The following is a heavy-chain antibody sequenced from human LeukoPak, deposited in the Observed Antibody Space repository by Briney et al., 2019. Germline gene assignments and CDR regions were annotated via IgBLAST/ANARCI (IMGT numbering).Heavy chain of an antibody. CDR3: ARFRITIFGVVITADAFDI. Sequence: ASVKVSCKASGYTFTSYGISWVRQAPGQGLEWMGWISAYNGNTNYAQKLQGRVTMITDTSTSTAYMELRSLRSDDTAVYYCARFRITIFGVVITADAFDIWGQGTMVTVSS. CDR1: GYTFTSYG. D-gene: IGHD3-3*01. J-gene: IGHJ3*02. CDR2: ISAYNGNT. V-gene: IGHV1-18*01.